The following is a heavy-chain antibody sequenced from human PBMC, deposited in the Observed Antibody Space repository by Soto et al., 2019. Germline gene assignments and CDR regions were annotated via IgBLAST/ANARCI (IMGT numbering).Heavy chain of an antibody. CDR1: GFTFSSYG. Sequence: PGGSLRLSCAASGFTFSSYGMHWVRQAPGKGLEWVAVIPYDGSNKYYADSVKGRFTISRDNSKNTLYLQMNSLRAEDTAVYYCAKEWGTIYYYYMDVWGKGTTVTVSS. D-gene: IGHD3-16*01. CDR3: AKEWGTIYYYYMDV. V-gene: IGHV3-30*18. CDR2: IPYDGSNK. J-gene: IGHJ6*03.